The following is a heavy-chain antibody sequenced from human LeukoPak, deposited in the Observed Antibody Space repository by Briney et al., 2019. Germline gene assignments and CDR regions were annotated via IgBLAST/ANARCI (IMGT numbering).Heavy chain of an antibody. CDR1: GGSISSGDYH. D-gene: IGHD3-22*01. CDR2: IYYSGST. J-gene: IGHJ5*02. Sequence: PSEPLSLTCPVSGGSISSGDYHWSWIRPHPEKGLEWIGYIYYSGSTYYNPSLKSRVAMSVDTPKNQFSLKLSSVTAADTAVYYCARAGTASSAYSVDWFDPWGQGTLVIVSS. CDR3: ARAGTASSAYSVDWFDP. V-gene: IGHV4-31*03.